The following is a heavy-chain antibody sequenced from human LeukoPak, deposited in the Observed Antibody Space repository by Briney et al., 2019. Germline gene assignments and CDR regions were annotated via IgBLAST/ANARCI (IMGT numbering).Heavy chain of an antibody. V-gene: IGHV1-46*01. CDR3: ARRCSSTSCYVKEAAADYYYYYYMDV. CDR1: GYTFTSYY. J-gene: IGHJ6*03. CDR2: INPSGGST. D-gene: IGHD2-2*01. Sequence: ASVKVSCKASGYTFTSYYMHWVRQAPGQGLEWMGIINPSGGSTSYAQKFQGRVTMTRDMSTSTVYMELSSLRSEDTAVYYCARRCSSTSCYVKEAAADYYYYYYMDVWGKGTTVTVSS.